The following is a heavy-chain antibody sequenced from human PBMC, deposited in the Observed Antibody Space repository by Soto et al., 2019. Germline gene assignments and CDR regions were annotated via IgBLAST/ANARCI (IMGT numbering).Heavy chain of an antibody. CDR1: GFPFSSYA. Sequence: EVQLLESGGGLVQPGGSRRLSCAASGFPFSSYAMSWVRQAPGKGLEWVSAISGSGGSTYYADSVKGRFTISRDNSKNTLYLQMNSLRAEDTAVYYCAKDFFAGIRRAYWGQGTLVTVSS. V-gene: IGHV3-23*01. D-gene: IGHD1-20*01. CDR2: ISGSGGST. CDR3: AKDFFAGIRRAY. J-gene: IGHJ4*02.